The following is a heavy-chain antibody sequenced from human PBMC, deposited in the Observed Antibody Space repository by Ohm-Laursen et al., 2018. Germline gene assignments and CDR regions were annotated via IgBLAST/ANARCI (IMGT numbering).Heavy chain of an antibody. V-gene: IGHV3-48*03. J-gene: IGHJ4*02. CDR2: MYINGKST. D-gene: IGHD5-24*01. Sequence: GSLRLSCAASGFTFDDYAMHWVRQAPGKGLEWVSFMYINGKSTYYADSVKGRFTISRDITKNSLYLQMNSLRVEDTAVYYCVRNYDFWGQGTLVTVSS. CDR3: VRNYDF. CDR1: GFTFDDYA.